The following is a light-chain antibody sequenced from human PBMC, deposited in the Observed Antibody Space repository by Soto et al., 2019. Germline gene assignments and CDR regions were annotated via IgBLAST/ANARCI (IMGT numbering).Light chain of an antibody. Sequence: DIQMTQSPSSLSASVGDRVTITCRASQDISNYLAWYQQKPGKVPKLLIYAASTLQSGVPSRFSGSGSVTDFTLTISSLQPEDVATYYCQKCNSAPLTFGGGTKVEIK. V-gene: IGKV1-27*01. CDR3: QKCNSAPLT. CDR1: QDISNY. J-gene: IGKJ4*01. CDR2: AAS.